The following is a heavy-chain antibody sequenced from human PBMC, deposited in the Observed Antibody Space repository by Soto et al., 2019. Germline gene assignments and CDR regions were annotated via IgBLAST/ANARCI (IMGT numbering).Heavy chain of an antibody. J-gene: IGHJ6*03. CDR2: INPDSGDA. Sequence: QVQLVQSGAEVKKPGSSMKVSCKASGYTFTGYYINWVRQAPGQGVEWMGRINPDSGDANYAQNFQGWVTMTRDTSIRTAYMELSRLTSDDTAVYSCARDLLGGPGYYYMDVWGKGTTVTVSS. D-gene: IGHD3-10*01. CDR1: GYTFTGYY. CDR3: ARDLLGGPGYYYMDV. V-gene: IGHV1-2*04.